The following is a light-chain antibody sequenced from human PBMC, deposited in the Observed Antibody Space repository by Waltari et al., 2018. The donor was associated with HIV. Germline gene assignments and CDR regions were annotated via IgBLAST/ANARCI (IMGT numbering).Light chain of an antibody. CDR3: MQALQTPIT. J-gene: IGKJ5*01. CDR1: QSLLHSDGYNY. V-gene: IGKV2-28*01. CDR2: LGS. Sequence: DIVMTQSPLFLPVTPGEPASISCRSSQSLLHSDGYNYLDWYLQKPGQSPQLLIYLGSNRASGVPDRFSGSGSGTDCILKISRVEAEDVGVYYCMQALQTPITFGQGTRLEIK.